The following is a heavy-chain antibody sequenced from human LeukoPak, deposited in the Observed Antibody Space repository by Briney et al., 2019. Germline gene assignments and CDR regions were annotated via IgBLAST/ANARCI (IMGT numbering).Heavy chain of an antibody. J-gene: IGHJ5*02. CDR3: ARVAITYWFDP. CDR1: GGSISSGSYY. V-gene: IGHV4-61*02. D-gene: IGHD1-14*01. Sequence: SQTLSLTCTVSGGSISSGSYYWSWIRQPAGKGLEWIGRIYTSGSTNYNPSLKSRVTISVDTSKNQFSLKLSSVTAADTAVYYCARVAITYWFDPWGQGTLVIVSS. CDR2: IYTSGST.